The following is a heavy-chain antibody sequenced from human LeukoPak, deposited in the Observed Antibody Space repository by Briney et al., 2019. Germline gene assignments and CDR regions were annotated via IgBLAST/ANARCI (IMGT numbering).Heavy chain of an antibody. CDR1: GFTFSTYW. V-gene: IGHV3-7*01. Sequence: GGSLRLSCAASGFTFSTYWMSWVRQAPGKGLEWVANINQDGSEKYSVDSVKGRFTISRDNAESSLYLQMNSLRADDTAVYYCARDRALYDSRRGYYYTEDDYWGQGTLVTVSS. CDR3: ARDRALYDSRRGYYYTEDDY. J-gene: IGHJ4*02. D-gene: IGHD3-22*01. CDR2: INQDGSEK.